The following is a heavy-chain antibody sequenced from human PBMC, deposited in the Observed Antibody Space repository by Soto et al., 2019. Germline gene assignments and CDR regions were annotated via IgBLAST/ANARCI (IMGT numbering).Heavy chain of an antibody. CDR2: IYRSGVT. Sequence: SESLSLTCSFSGDSSSTSTYSWGWIRQPPGKALECFGFIYRSGVTSYNPSLKSRVSISLDTSRNQCSLKVRSVTAADTAVYYCCYIDYSYGLSFDSG. CDR1: GDSSSTSTYS. J-gene: IGHJ5*01. D-gene: IGHD5-18*01. V-gene: IGHV4-39*07. CDR3: CYIDYSYGLSFDS.